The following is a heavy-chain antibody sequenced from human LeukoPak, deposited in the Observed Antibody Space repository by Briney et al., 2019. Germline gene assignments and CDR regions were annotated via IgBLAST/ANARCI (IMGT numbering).Heavy chain of an antibody. CDR3: ARDWWGLEWFGELRVDY. Sequence: SCKASGYTFTSYAMHWVRQAPGKGLEWVAVISYDGSNKYYADSVKGRFTISRDNSKNTLYLQMNSLRAEDTAVYYCARDWWGLEWFGELRVDYWGQGTLVTVSS. V-gene: IGHV3-30-3*01. J-gene: IGHJ4*02. CDR2: ISYDGSNK. CDR1: GYTFTSYA. D-gene: IGHD3-10*01.